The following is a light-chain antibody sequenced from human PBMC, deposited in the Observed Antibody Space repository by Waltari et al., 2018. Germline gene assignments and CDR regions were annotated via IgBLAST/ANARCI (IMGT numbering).Light chain of an antibody. CDR3: QQSHGFPFT. Sequence: DIQMTQSPSSLSTSVGDRVTISCRASYNVDVFLIWNHQKPGKAPKLLIYGASSLQSGVPSRFRGSGSGTDFTLTITSLQPEDSATYYCQQSHGFPFTFGQGTKLEIK. J-gene: IGKJ2*01. CDR2: GAS. V-gene: IGKV1-39*01. CDR1: YNVDVF.